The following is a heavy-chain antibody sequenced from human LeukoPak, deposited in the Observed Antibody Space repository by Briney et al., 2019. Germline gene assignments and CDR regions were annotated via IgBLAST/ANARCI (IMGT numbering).Heavy chain of an antibody. Sequence: SETLSLTCTVSGGSMRTSYWSWIRQPAGKGPEWVGRIYTSGITNYNPSLKSRVTMSVDTSKRQFSLTLSSVTAADTAVYFCVRGTGDSSGYSSYFDSWGQGTLVTVSS. CDR2: IYTSGIT. J-gene: IGHJ4*02. D-gene: IGHD3-22*01. V-gene: IGHV4-4*07. CDR3: VRGTGDSSGYSSYFDS. CDR1: GGSMRTSY.